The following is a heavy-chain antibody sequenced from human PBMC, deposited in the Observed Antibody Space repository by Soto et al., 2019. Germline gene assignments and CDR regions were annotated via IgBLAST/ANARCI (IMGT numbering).Heavy chain of an antibody. J-gene: IGHJ4*02. CDR1: GFTFSSYG. CDR2: ISYDGSNK. V-gene: IGHV3-30*18. D-gene: IGHD2-2*01. CDR3: AKTNCSSTSCYWLDY. Sequence: GGSLRLSCAASGFTFSSYGMHWVRQAPGKGLEWVAVISYDGSNKYYADSVKGRFTISRDNSKNTLYLQMNSLRAEDTAVYYCAKTNCSSTSCYWLDYWGQGTLVTVSS.